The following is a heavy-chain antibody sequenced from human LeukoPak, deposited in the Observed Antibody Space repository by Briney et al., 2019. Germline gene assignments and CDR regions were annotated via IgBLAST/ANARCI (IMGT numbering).Heavy chain of an antibody. CDR2: ISKNSGSI. J-gene: IGHJ4*02. CDR3: ARGRNAGGLAY. CDR1: GFTFSDYS. Sequence: PGGSLRLSCVASGFTFSDYSMDWVRQAPGAGLEWISYISKNSGSIDYADSVRGRFTVSGDNAKNSLHLQMNSLRVEDTAIYYCARGRNAGGLAYWGQGVLVTVSS. V-gene: IGHV3-48*04. D-gene: IGHD5-24*01.